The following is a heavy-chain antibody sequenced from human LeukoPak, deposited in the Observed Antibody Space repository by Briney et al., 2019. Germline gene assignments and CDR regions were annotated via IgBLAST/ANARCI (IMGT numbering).Heavy chain of an antibody. CDR1: GGSISNHY. J-gene: IGHJ3*02. V-gene: IGHV4-59*11. CDR3: ARDTYYYDDSDYYEDVFDS. Sequence: SETLSLTCTVSGGSISNHYLSWIRQPPGKGLEWIGYISHSGRTNSNPSLRSRVTISVDTSKNQFSLKLNSVTAADTAVYYCARDTYYYDDSDYYEDVFDSWGRGTMVAVSS. CDR2: ISHSGRT. D-gene: IGHD3-22*01.